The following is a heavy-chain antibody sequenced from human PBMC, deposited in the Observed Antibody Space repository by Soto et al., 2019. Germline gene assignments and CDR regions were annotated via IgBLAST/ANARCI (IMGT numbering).Heavy chain of an antibody. V-gene: IGHV3-23*01. J-gene: IGHJ4*02. D-gene: IGHD4-17*01. CDR3: AKESMPEHYGDTLFDY. CDR1: GFSFRNYA. Sequence: EVQLLESGGALVQPGGSLRLSCVASGFSFRNYALSWVRQAPGKGLEWVSTFSAGGRAYYADTVKGRFTIARDSSQNTVHLQIRILRPEDTAVYSCAKESMPEHYGDTLFDYWGQGTRVTVSS. CDR2: FSAGGRA.